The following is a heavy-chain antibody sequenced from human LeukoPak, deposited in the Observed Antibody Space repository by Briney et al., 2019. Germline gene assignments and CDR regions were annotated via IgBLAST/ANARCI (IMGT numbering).Heavy chain of an antibody. Sequence: GGSLRLSCAASGFTFNNYAMTWVRQAPGKGLEWVSAIDARGDDTFYADFVRGRFTVSRDNVKNMVHLQMNSLRAEDSAFYYCAKSLRYFYGVAVWGRGTTVTVSS. V-gene: IGHV3-23*01. CDR3: AKSLRYFYGVAV. D-gene: IGHD3-9*01. CDR2: IDARGDDT. CDR1: GFTFNNYA. J-gene: IGHJ6*04.